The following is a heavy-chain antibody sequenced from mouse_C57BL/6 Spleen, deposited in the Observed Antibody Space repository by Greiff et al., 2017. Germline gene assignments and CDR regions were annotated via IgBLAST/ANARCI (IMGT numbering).Heavy chain of an antibody. CDR2: ISYDGSN. D-gene: IGHD1-1*01. J-gene: IGHJ3*01. CDR1: GYSITSGYY. Sequence: EVKLVESGPGLVKPSQSLSLTCSVTGYSITSGYYWNWIRQFPGNKLEWMGYISYDGSNNYNPSLKNRISITRDTSKNQFFLKLNSVTTEDTATYYCAREGDYGSSRFAYWGQGTLGTVSA. CDR3: AREGDYGSSRFAY. V-gene: IGHV3-6*01.